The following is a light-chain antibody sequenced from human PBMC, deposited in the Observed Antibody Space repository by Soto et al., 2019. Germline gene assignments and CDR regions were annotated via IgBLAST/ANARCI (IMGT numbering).Light chain of an antibody. J-gene: IGKJ1*01. CDR2: GAS. CDR1: QSVSSSY. V-gene: IGKV3-20*01. Sequence: EIVLTQSPGTLSLSTGERATLSCRASQSVSSSYLAWYQQKPGQAPRLLIYGASSRATGIPDRFSGSGSGTDFTLTISRLEPEDFAVYYCQQYGSSPPWTFGQGTKVAIK. CDR3: QQYGSSPPWT.